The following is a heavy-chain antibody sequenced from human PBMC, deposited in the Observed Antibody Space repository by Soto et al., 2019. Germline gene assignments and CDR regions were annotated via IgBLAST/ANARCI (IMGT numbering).Heavy chain of an antibody. D-gene: IGHD3-22*01. J-gene: IGHJ4*02. CDR3: AKESYYDTSGYFPFDY. V-gene: IGHV3-23*01. Sequence: GGSLRLSCASSVVTFSSYALSWVRQAPGKGLEWVSSISGSGNSPYYADSVKGRFTISRDNGKKTLYLQMNSLRAEDTAVYYCAKESYYDTSGYFPFDYWGQGTPVTVSS. CDR1: VVTFSSYA. CDR2: ISGSGNSP.